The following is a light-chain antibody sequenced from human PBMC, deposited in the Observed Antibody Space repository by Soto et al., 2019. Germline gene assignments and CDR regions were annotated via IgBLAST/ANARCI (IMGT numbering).Light chain of an antibody. CDR1: QSVSSSY. Sequence: EIVLTQSPGTLSLSPGERATLSCRASQSVSSSYLAWYQQKPGQAPRLLIYGASSRATGIPDRFSGSGSGTDFTLTISRLEPEDFAVYYCQQLGTFGQATKVDIK. CDR2: GAS. CDR3: QQLGT. V-gene: IGKV3-20*01. J-gene: IGKJ1*01.